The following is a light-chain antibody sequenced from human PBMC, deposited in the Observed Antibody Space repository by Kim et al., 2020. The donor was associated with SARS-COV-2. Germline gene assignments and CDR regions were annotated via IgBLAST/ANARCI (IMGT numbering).Light chain of an antibody. V-gene: IGLV8-61*01. CDR3: MLYVCNGLSV. J-gene: IGLJ3*02. Sequence: QTVVTQEPSLSVSPGGTVTLTCGLTSGSVSAGHYPSWSQQTPGQPPRTLIYNVDRRSSGVPDRFSGAILGNKAALTITGAQPDDDSHYYCMLYVCNGLSVFGGGTKLTVL. CDR2: NVD. CDR1: SGSVSAGHY.